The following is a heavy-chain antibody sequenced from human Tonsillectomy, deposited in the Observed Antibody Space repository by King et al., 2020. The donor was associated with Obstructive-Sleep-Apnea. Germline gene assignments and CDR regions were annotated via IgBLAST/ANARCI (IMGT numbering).Heavy chain of an antibody. V-gene: IGHV4-34*01. CDR1: GGSFSGYY. J-gene: IGHJ6*02. CDR3: ARGGPDSSNYYYGMDV. Sequence: VQLQQWGAGLLKPSETLSLTCAVYGGSFSGYYWSWIRQPPGKGLEWIGEINHSGSINYNPSLKSRVTISVDTSKNQFSLKLSSVTAADTAVYYCARGGPDSSNYYYGMDVWGQGTTVTVSS. D-gene: IGHD6-13*01. CDR2: INHSGSI.